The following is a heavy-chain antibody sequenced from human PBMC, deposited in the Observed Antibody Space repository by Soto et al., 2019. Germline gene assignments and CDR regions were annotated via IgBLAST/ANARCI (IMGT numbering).Heavy chain of an antibody. CDR3: ARDNPNYYYDRSLGY. D-gene: IGHD3-22*01. Sequence: SVKVSCKASGGTFSSYAISWVRQAPGQGLEWMGGIIPTFGTANYAQKFQGRVTITADESTSTAYMELSSLRSEDAAVYYCARDNPNYYYDRSLGYWGQGTLVTVSS. CDR2: IIPTFGTA. J-gene: IGHJ4*02. V-gene: IGHV1-69*13. CDR1: GGTFSSYA.